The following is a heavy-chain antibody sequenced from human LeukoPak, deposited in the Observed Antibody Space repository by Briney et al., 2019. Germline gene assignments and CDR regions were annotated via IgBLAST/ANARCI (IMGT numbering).Heavy chain of an antibody. D-gene: IGHD4-11*01. J-gene: IGHJ4*02. CDR3: ARQDYSNYGGSLYYFDY. CDR1: GGSISSSSYY. CDR2: IYYSGST. Sequence: SETLSLTCTVSGGSISSSSYYWGWIRQPPGKGLEWIGSIYYSGSTYYNPSLKSRVTISVDTSKNQFPLKLSSVTAADTAVYYCARQDYSNYGGSLYYFDYWGQGTLVTVSS. V-gene: IGHV4-39*01.